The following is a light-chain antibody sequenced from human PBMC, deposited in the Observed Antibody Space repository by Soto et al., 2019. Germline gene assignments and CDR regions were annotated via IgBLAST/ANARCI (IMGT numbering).Light chain of an antibody. Sequence: DIPMTQSPSTLSAFVGDRVTITCRASQSVSNWLAWYQQKPGKAPRLLISKASTLESGVPSRFSGSESGTEFTLSISSLQPEDFATYYCQQYRSASTFGQGTKLEIK. CDR2: KAS. V-gene: IGKV1-5*03. J-gene: IGKJ2*02. CDR1: QSVSNW. CDR3: QQYRSAST.